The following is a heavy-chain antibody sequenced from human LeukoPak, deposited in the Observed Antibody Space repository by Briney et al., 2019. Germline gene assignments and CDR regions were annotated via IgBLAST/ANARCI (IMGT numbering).Heavy chain of an antibody. CDR2: ISSSASAM. J-gene: IGHJ4*02. V-gene: IGHV3-48*04. D-gene: IGHD2-2*01. Sequence: PGGSLRLSCAASGFTFSSYGMHWVRQAPGKGLEWISYISSSASAMYYADSVKGRFTISRDNAKTSVYLQMNSLRAEDTAVYFCARDAFYCSSTSCYDYWGQGTLVTVSS. CDR1: GFTFSSYG. CDR3: ARDAFYCSSTSCYDY.